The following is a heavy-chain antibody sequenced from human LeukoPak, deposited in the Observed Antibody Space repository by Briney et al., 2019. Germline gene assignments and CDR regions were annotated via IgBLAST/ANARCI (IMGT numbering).Heavy chain of an antibody. CDR1: GFTFTSYW. CDR3: ARDGTAPGLYFDL. D-gene: IGHD6-13*01. CDR2: IRQDGGEK. Sequence: GGSLRLSCAVSGFTFTSYWMIWVRQAPGKGLEWVASIRQDGGEKSYVGSGKGRFTISRDNTKNSLYLQMSSLRAEDTAVYYCARDGTAPGLYFDLWGQGTLVTVSS. V-gene: IGHV3-7*01. J-gene: IGHJ4*01.